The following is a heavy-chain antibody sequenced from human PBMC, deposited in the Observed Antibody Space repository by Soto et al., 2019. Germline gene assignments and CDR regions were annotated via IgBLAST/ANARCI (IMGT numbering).Heavy chain of an antibody. CDR3: ARIRGIAAAGTVGYYYYYYMDV. CDR1: GFSLSTSGMC. D-gene: IGHD6-13*01. Sequence: SGPTLVNPTQTLTPTCTFSGFSLSTSGMCVSWIRQPPGKALEWLARIDWDDDKYYSTSLKTRLTISKDTSKNQVVLTMTNMDPVDTATYYCARIRGIAAAGTVGYYYYYYMDVWGKGTTVTVSS. CDR2: IDWDDDK. V-gene: IGHV2-70*11. J-gene: IGHJ6*03.